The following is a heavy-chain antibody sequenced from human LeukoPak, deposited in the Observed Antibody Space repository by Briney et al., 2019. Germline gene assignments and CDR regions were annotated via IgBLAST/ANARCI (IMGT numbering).Heavy chain of an antibody. V-gene: IGHV1-18*01. J-gene: IGHJ6*02. D-gene: IGHD4-17*01. CDR3: ANRVDYGDYYDMDV. CDR2: ISVYNPIT. CDR1: GYTLTNHG. Sequence: GASVKVSCKASGYTLTNHGITWVRQAPGQGLEWMGWISVYNPITKYAQKFQGRVTMTTDTSTTTVYMELRSLRSDDTAVYYCANRVDYGDYYDMDVWGQGTTVTVSS.